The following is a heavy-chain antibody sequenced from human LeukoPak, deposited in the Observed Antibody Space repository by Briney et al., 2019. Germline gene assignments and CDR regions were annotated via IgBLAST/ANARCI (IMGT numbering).Heavy chain of an antibody. D-gene: IGHD2-21*02. CDR2: IYHSGST. V-gene: IGHV4-30-2*01. CDR1: GGSISSGGYS. Sequence: SETLSLTCAVSGGSISSGGYSWSWIRQPPGKGLESIGYIYHSGSTYYNPSLKSRVTISVDRSKNQFSLKLSSVTAADTAVYYCARQRGSPDCGGDCYTLNDAFDIWGQGTMVTVSS. CDR3: ARQRGSPDCGGDCYTLNDAFDI. J-gene: IGHJ3*02.